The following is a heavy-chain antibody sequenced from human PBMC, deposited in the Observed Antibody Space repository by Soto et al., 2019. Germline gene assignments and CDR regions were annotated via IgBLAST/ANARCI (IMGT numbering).Heavy chain of an antibody. Sequence: EVQLVESGGGLVQPGGSLRLSCAASGFTVSSHYMSWVRQAPGKGLEWVSVIYSGGSTYYTDSVKGRFTISRDNSKNSLFLQMNSLRAEDTAVYYCARDYYGGNSRCFDLWGRGTLVTVSS. CDR2: IYSGGST. V-gene: IGHV3-66*01. CDR3: ARDYYGGNSRCFDL. J-gene: IGHJ2*01. D-gene: IGHD2-21*02. CDR1: GFTVSSHY.